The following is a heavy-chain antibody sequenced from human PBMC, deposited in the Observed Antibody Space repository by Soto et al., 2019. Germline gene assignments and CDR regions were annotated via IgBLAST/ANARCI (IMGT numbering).Heavy chain of an antibody. CDR2: ISWNSGTT. Sequence: EMQLVESGGGLVQPGRSLRLSCAASGFIFDEYAMYWVRQAPGKGLEWVSGISWNSGTTGYADSVKGRFTISRDNAKNSLYLQMNSLRVEDTALYYCAKDIMWGGEVDYDGMDVWGQGTTVTVSS. CDR3: AKDIMWGGEVDYDGMDV. V-gene: IGHV3-9*01. D-gene: IGHD3-16*01. CDR1: GFIFDEYA. J-gene: IGHJ6*02.